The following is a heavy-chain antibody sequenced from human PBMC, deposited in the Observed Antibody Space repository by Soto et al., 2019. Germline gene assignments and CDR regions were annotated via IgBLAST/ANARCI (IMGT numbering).Heavy chain of an antibody. V-gene: IGHV5-51*01. CDR2: IYPCDYDT. Sequence: PGESLKISCKGSGYSFTIYWIGWVRQMPGKGLEWMGIIYPCDYDTRYSPSFQGKVTISADKSISTAYLQWSSLKASDTARYYCARHGPRVYYDNSDYYYYGMDVWGQGTTVTVSS. CDR1: GYSFTIYW. D-gene: IGHD3-22*01. CDR3: ARHGPRVYYDNSDYYYYGMDV. J-gene: IGHJ6*02.